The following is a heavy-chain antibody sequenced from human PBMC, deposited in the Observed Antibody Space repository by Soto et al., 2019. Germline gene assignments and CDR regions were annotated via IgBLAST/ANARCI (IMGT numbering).Heavy chain of an antibody. J-gene: IGHJ5*02. D-gene: IGHD3-10*01. V-gene: IGHV1-18*01. CDR2: ISAYNGNT. CDR1: GYTFTSYG. Sequence: QVQLVQSGAEVKKPGASVKVSCKASGYTFTSYGISWVRQAPGQGLEWMGWISAYNGNTNYAQKLQGRVTMTTDTSXXTAYMELRSLRSADTAVYYCARHGSGSYYNGWFDPWGQGTLVTVSS. CDR3: ARHGSGSYYNGWFDP.